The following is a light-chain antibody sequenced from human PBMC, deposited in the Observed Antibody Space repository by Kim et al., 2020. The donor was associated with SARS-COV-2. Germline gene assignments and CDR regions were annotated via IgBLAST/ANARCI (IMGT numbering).Light chain of an antibody. V-gene: IGLV2-14*04. CDR1: RRDGGDYNY. Sequence: PGQSITICCTGNRRDGGDYNYVSWYQQHPGKAPKLMNYDVSKRPSGVSSRFSGSKSGNTASMTISGLQAEDEADYYCSSYTSSSGVFGGGTQLTVL. J-gene: IGLJ7*01. CDR2: DVS. CDR3: SSYTSSSGV.